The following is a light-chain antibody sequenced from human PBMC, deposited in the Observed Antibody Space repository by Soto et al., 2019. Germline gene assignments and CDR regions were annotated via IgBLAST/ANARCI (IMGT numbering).Light chain of an antibody. Sequence: ETVMTQSPATLSVSPGERVTLSCRASQSVSNKLAWYQHKPGQAPRLLISYASTRATTTPARFSGSGSGTDFTLTISSLQSEDFALYYCQQYNNWPPTFGQGTKVEV. CDR2: YAS. CDR1: QSVSNK. CDR3: QQYNNWPPT. J-gene: IGKJ1*01. V-gene: IGKV3-15*01.